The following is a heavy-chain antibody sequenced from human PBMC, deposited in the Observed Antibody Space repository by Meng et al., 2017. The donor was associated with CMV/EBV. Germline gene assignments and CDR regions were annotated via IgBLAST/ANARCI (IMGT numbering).Heavy chain of an antibody. J-gene: IGHJ4*02. V-gene: IGHV4-34*01. CDR3: ARESMVRGED. D-gene: IGHD3-10*01. CDR1: GWSFSGYY. CDR2: INHSGST. Sequence: VQLPQWGAGRLEPSAALSPACAVYGWSFSGYYWSWIRQPPGKGLEWIGEINHSGSTNYNPSLKSRVTISVDTSKNQFSLKLSSVTAADTAVYYCARESMVRGEDWGQGTLVTVSS.